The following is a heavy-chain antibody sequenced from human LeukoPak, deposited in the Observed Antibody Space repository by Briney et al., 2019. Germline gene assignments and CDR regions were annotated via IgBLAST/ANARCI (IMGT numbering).Heavy chain of an antibody. V-gene: IGHV1-18*01. Sequence: ASVKVSCKASGYTFTNYGITWVRQAPGQGLEWMGWISAYNGNTNYAQKLQGRVTMTTDTSTSTAYMELRSLRSDDTAVYYCARGSRFGEPFDYWGQGTLVTVSS. CDR2: ISAYNGNT. CDR3: ARGSRFGEPFDY. J-gene: IGHJ4*02. D-gene: IGHD3-10*02. CDR1: GYTFTNYG.